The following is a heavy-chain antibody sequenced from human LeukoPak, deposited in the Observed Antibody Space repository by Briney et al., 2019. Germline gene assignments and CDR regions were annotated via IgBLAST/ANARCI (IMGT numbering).Heavy chain of an antibody. V-gene: IGHV1-2*02. CDR2: INPNSGGT. D-gene: IGHD2-21*01. J-gene: IGHJ4*02. CDR1: GYTFTDYY. CDR3: ARGRYCGETTCSDFDS. Sequence: GASVKVSCKAPGYTFTDYYMHWVRQAPGPGLEWMGWINPNSGGTDYAQKFQGRVTLIRDTSISTAYMELSRLTSDDTAVYYCARGRYCGETTCSDFDSWGQGTLVTVSS.